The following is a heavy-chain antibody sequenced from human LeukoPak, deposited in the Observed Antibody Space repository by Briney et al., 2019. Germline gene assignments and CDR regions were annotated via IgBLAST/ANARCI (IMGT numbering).Heavy chain of an antibody. CDR3: ARRGHGYGSPFDY. J-gene: IGHJ4*02. Sequence: GSLRLSCAASGFTVSSNYMSWVRQAPGKGLEWVSVIYSGGSTYYADSVKGRFTISRDNSKNTLDLQMNSLRAEDTAVYYCARRGHGYGSPFDYWGQGTLVTVSS. CDR1: GFTVSSNY. V-gene: IGHV3-66*04. CDR2: IYSGGST. D-gene: IGHD5-18*01.